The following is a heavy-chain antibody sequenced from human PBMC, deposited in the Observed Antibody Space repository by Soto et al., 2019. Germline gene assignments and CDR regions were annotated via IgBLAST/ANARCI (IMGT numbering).Heavy chain of an antibody. D-gene: IGHD6-6*01. Sequence: GGSLRLSCAASGFTFSSYGMHWVRQAPGKGLEWVAVIWYDGSNKYYADSVKGRFTISRDNSKNTLYLQMNSLRAEDTAVYYCARSGGYSSSSPFDYWGQGTLVTVSS. J-gene: IGHJ4*02. CDR2: IWYDGSNK. CDR1: GFTFSSYG. V-gene: IGHV3-33*01. CDR3: ARSGGYSSSSPFDY.